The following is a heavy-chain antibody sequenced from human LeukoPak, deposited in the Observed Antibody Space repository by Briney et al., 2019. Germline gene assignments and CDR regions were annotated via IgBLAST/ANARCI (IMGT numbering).Heavy chain of an antibody. CDR2: IYPGDSNT. V-gene: IGHV5-51*01. J-gene: IGHJ6*02. CDR3: GRVGRVGSYYYGMDD. CDR1: GFIFTSYW. D-gene: IGHD3-10*01. Sequence: GASLQISCMGSGFIFTSYWVGWVRQLPGKGLECMGIIYPGDSNTKYSPSFQGQVTISADKSISTAYLKWSRLKASDTAMYYCGRVGRVGSYYYGMDDWGQGTTVTVSS.